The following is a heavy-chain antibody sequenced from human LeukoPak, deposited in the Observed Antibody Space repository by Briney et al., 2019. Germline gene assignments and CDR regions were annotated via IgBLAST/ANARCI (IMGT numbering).Heavy chain of an antibody. D-gene: IGHD4-17*01. Sequence: ASVNVSCKASGYTFTSYAMHWVRQAPGQRLEWMGWINAGNGNTKYSQKFQGRVTITRDTSASTAYMELSSLRSEDTAVYYCARGKAVTTALFDYWGQGTLVTVSS. CDR3: ARGKAVTTALFDY. CDR2: INAGNGNT. V-gene: IGHV1-3*01. CDR1: GYTFTSYA. J-gene: IGHJ4*02.